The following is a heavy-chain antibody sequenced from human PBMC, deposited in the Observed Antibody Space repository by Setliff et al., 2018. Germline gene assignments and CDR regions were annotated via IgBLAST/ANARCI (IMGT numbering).Heavy chain of an antibody. CDR1: GFNFSNYE. J-gene: IGHJ6*04. V-gene: IGHV3-48*03. CDR3: ASPPIRQYNYYMDV. CDR2: ISSIGRLI. Sequence: PGGSLRLSCSGSGFNFSNYEINWVRQAPGKGLEWISYISSIGRLIHYADSVKGRFTVFRGNAGNSVRLQMNNLRVDDAAIYYCASPPIRQYNYYMDVWGKGTTVTVSS. D-gene: IGHD1-20*01.